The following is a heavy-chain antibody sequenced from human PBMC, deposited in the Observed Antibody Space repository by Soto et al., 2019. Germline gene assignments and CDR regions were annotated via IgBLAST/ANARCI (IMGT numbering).Heavy chain of an antibody. CDR2: IAGSGGDI. D-gene: IGHD3-16*01. CDR1: AFTFSSYA. Sequence: GSLRLSCAASAFTFSSYAMAWVRQAPGKGLEWVSSIAGSGGDISFADSVKGRFTISRDNSKNTLYLQMNSLRAEDTAVYYCAKGRAARGPGLYYFDYWGQGTLVTVSS. CDR3: AKGRAARGPGLYYFDY. V-gene: IGHV3-23*01. J-gene: IGHJ4*02.